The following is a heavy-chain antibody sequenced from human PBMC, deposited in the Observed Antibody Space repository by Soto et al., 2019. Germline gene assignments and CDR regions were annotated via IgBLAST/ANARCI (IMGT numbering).Heavy chain of an antibody. J-gene: IGHJ6*02. CDR1: GDSISSYN. CDR2: FRSGGGT. CDR3: VRQGIGVLHGLVDV. Sequence: QVQLQESGPGLVKPSETLSLTCTVSGDSISSYNLAWIRQPPGKGLEWIGDFRSGGGTSYNPPLKSRVAISADTSMKQFSLRLSSVTAADTAVYYCVRQGIGVLHGLVDVWGQGTTVTVSS. D-gene: IGHD3-10*01. V-gene: IGHV4-59*08.